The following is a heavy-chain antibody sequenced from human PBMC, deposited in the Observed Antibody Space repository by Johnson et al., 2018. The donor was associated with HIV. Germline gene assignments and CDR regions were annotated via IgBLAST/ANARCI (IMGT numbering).Heavy chain of an antibody. CDR3: VRRFYDSSAFDI. Sequence: QVQLVESGGGVVQPGRSLRLSCASSGFTFSSYAIHWVRQAPAKGLEWVAVMDRGGRTYYADSVKGRFTISRDNSKTTLFLQMNSLRADATAVYYCVRRFYDSSAFDICGQVPLVTVFS. CDR2: MDRGGRT. CDR1: GFTFSSYA. D-gene: IGHD3-22*01. J-gene: IGHJ3*02. V-gene: IGHV3-30*04.